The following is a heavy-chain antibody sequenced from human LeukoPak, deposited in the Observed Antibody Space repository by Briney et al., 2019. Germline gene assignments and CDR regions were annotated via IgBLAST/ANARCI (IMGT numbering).Heavy chain of an antibody. Sequence: GASVKVSCKASGYTFTSYGISWVRQAPGQWLEWMGWISAYNGDTNYAQKLQGRVTMTTDTSTSTAYMELRSLRSDDTAVYYCARDAGDYYGSGRAYDYWGQGTLVTVSS. D-gene: IGHD3-10*01. CDR1: GYTFTSYG. J-gene: IGHJ4*02. CDR2: ISAYNGDT. V-gene: IGHV1-18*01. CDR3: ARDAGDYYGSGRAYDY.